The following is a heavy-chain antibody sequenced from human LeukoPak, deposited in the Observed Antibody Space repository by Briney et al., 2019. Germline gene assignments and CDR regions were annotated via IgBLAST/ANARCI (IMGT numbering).Heavy chain of an antibody. D-gene: IGHD3-22*01. J-gene: IGHJ4*02. V-gene: IGHV3-11*01. CDR3: ARVTYYYDSSGYYYLDY. Sequence: GGSLRLSCAASGFTFSDYYMSWIRQAPGKGLEWVSYISSSGSTIYYADSVKGRFTISRDNAKNSLYLQMDSLRAEDTAVYYCARVTYYYDSSGYYYLDYWGQGTLVTVSS. CDR1: GFTFSDYY. CDR2: ISSSGSTI.